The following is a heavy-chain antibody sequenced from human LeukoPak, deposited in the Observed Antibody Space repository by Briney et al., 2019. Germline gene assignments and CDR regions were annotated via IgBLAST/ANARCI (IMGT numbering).Heavy chain of an antibody. Sequence: SETLSLTCTVSGGSISSDDYYWSWIRQHPGKGLEWIGYIYYSGSTYYSPSLKSLVTISVDTSKNQFSLKLNSVTAADTAVYYCARANYDSSGYYRLDYWGQGTLVTVSS. V-gene: IGHV4-31*01. CDR2: IYYSGST. CDR1: GGSISSDDYY. D-gene: IGHD3-22*01. CDR3: ARANYDSSGYYRLDY. J-gene: IGHJ4*02.